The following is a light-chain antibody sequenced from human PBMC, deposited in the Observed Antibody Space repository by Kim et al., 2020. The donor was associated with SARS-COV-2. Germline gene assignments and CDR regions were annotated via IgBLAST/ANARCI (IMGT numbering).Light chain of an antibody. CDR3: SSYTSSSTYVV. CDR2: DVS. Sequence: QSLTISCTGTSSDVGGYNYVSWYQQHPGKAPKLMIYDVSNRPSGISNRFSGSKSDNTASLTISGLQAEDEADYYCSSYTSSSTYVVFGGGTQLTVL. J-gene: IGLJ2*01. V-gene: IGLV2-14*03. CDR1: SSDVGGYNY.